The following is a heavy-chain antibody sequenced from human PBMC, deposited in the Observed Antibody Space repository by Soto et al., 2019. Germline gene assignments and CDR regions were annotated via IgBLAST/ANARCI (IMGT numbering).Heavy chain of an antibody. CDR2: IYDNGIT. D-gene: IGHD3-22*01. V-gene: IGHV4-59*12. CDR1: GRSITSYY. Sequence: QVVLQESGPGLVKPSETLSLTCSVSGRSITSYYWSWVRQPPGKGLEWIGYIYDNGITIQNHSLKSRVIMSADTSQNQFSLKLTSVTGADTAVYYCARAYDSNGYANEFDSWGQGMLVTVTS. CDR3: ARAYDSNGYANEFDS. J-gene: IGHJ4*02.